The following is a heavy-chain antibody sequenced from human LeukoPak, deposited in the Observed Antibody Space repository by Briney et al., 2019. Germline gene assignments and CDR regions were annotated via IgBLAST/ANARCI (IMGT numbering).Heavy chain of an antibody. CDR2: IYSGGST. Sequence: GGSLRLSCAASGFTVSSNYMSWVRQTPGKGLEWVSVIYSGGSTYYADSVKGRFTISRDNSKNTLYLQMNSLRAEDTAVYYCARGRGFGELLFDYWGQGTLVTVSS. CDR3: ARGRGFGELLFDY. CDR1: GFTVSSNY. D-gene: IGHD3-10*01. J-gene: IGHJ4*02. V-gene: IGHV3-53*01.